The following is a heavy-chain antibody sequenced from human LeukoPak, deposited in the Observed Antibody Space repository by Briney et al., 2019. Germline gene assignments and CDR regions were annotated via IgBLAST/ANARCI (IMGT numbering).Heavy chain of an antibody. CDR3: ARGPNHGAFDI. D-gene: IGHD1-14*01. V-gene: IGHV1-2*02. J-gene: IGHJ3*02. CDR1: GYTFTHYY. CDR2: INPNSGGT. Sequence: ASVKVSCKASGYTFTHYYMHWLRQAPAQGLDWMGWINPNSGGTLYAQNFQGRVTLTRDTSISTAYVELSRLRSDDTAVYYCARGPNHGAFDIWGQGTLVTVSS.